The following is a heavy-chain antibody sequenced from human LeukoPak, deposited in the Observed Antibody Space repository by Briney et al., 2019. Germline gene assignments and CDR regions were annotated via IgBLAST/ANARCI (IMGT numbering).Heavy chain of an antibody. J-gene: IGHJ4*02. CDR1: GFTFDDYA. D-gene: IGHD6-13*01. V-gene: IGHV3-9*01. Sequence: PGGSLRLSCAASGFTFDDYAMHWVRQAPGKGLEWVSGISWNSGSIGYADSVKGRFTISRDNAKNSLYLQMNSLRAEDTALYYCAKSIAAAATLFDYWGQGPLVTVSS. CDR3: AKSIAAAATLFDY. CDR2: ISWNSGSI.